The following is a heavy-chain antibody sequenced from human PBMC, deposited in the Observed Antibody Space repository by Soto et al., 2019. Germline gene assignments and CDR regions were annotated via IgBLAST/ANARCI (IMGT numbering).Heavy chain of an antibody. J-gene: IGHJ5*02. Sequence: SETLSLTCAVSGFPISSGYYWGLIRQPPGKGLECIGSISHSGSTYYNPSLKSRVTISVDMSKNQVSLKLSSVTAADTAVYYCARGPYTWNYVHWFDPWGQGTLVTVS. V-gene: IGHV4-38-2*01. CDR1: GFPISSGYY. CDR2: ISHSGST. D-gene: IGHD1-7*01. CDR3: ARGPYTWNYVHWFDP.